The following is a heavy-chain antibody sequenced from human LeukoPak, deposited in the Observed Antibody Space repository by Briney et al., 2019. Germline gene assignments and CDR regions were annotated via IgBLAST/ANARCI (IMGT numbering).Heavy chain of an antibody. V-gene: IGHV1-69*13. J-gene: IGHJ4*02. CDR2: IIPIFGTA. D-gene: IGHD3-3*01. CDR1: GGTFSSYA. CDR3: ARERMAIFGVVIIPHYYFDY. Sequence: ASVKVSCKASGGTFSSYAISWVRQAPGQGLEWMGGIIPIFGTANYAQKFRGRVTITADESTSTAYMELSSLRSEDTAVYYCARERMAIFGVVIIPHYYFDYWGQGTLVTVSS.